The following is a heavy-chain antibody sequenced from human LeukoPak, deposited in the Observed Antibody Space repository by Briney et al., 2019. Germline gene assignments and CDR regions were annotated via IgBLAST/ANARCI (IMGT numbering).Heavy chain of an antibody. J-gene: IGHJ4*02. V-gene: IGHV1-69*06. CDR2: IIPIFGTA. CDR3: ARVREGRFFDY. D-gene: IGHD3-3*01. Sequence: SVKVSCKASGGTFSSYAISWVRQAPGQGLEWMGGIIPIFGTANYAQKFQGRVTITADKSTSTAYMGLSSLRSEDTAVYYCARVREGRFFDYWGQGTLVTVSS. CDR1: GGTFSSYA.